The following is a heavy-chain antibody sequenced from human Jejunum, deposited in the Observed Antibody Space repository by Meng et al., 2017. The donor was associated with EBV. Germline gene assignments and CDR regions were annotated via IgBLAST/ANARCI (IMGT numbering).Heavy chain of an antibody. CDR2: LYYAGKA. CDR1: GDSVTGYNY. J-gene: IGHJ5*02. CDR3: ARGRGYDYGDS. V-gene: IGHV4-61*01. Sequence: VQLQESGPGLVMPSETLSLTCRVSGDSVTGYNYWTWIRQPPGKGLEWIGNLYYAGKAIYKPSLQSRVTISVDTSKNQISLKVTSVTAADTAIYYCARGRGYDYGDSWGQGTLVTVSS. D-gene: IGHD5-12*01.